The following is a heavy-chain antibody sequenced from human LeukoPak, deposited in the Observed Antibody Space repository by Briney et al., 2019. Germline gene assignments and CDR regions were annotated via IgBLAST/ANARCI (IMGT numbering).Heavy chain of an antibody. CDR2: IYYSGST. J-gene: IGHJ4*02. D-gene: IGHD3-16*02. Sequence: PSETLSLTCAVYGGSFSGYYWGWIRQPPGKGLEWIGSIYYSGSTYYNPSLKSRVTISVDTSKNQFSLKLSSVTAADTAVYYCARHYDYVWGSYRNIFDYWGQGTLVTVSS. CDR1: GGSFSGYY. V-gene: IGHV4-39*01. CDR3: ARHYDYVWGSYRNIFDY.